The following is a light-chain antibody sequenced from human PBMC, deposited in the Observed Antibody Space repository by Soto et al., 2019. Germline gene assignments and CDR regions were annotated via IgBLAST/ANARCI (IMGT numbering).Light chain of an antibody. CDR3: QQSYSTPHT. V-gene: IGKV1-39*01. J-gene: IGKJ2*01. CDR1: QSISSY. Sequence: DIQMTQSPSSLSASVGDRVTITCRASQSISSYLNWYQQKPGKAPKLLIYAASSLQSGVPSRFSGSGSGTDFTLTISILQPEDFATYYCQQSYSTPHTFAQGTKLEIK. CDR2: AAS.